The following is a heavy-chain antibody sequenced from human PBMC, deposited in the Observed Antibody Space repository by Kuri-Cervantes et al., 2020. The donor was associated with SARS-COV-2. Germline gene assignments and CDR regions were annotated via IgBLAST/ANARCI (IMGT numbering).Heavy chain of an antibody. CDR3: AREGLSCYAGDWFDP. CDR2: INPKSGGT. D-gene: IGHD5-12*01. Sequence: ASEQVSCRASAYTFTGYYMQCVRQAPGQGLEWMGCINPKSGGTNYAQKFQGRVTMTGDTSIRKAYMELSRLTSEDTAIYYCAREGLSCYAGDWFDPWGQGTLVTVSS. J-gene: IGHJ5*02. CDR1: AYTFTGYY. V-gene: IGHV1-2*02.